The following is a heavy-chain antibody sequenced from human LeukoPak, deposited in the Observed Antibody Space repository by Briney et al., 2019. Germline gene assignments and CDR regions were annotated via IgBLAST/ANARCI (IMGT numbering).Heavy chain of an antibody. CDR1: GFTFSSYD. CDR3: ARGPRGVLRYFDWLSPLFDY. V-gene: IGHV3-13*01. CDR2: IGTAGDT. J-gene: IGHJ4*02. Sequence: GGSLRLSCAASGFTFSSYDMHWVRQATGKGLEWVSAIGTAGDTYYPGSVKGRFTISRENAKNSLYLPMNSLRAGDTAVYYCARGPRGVLRYFDWLSPLFDYWGQGTLVTVSS. D-gene: IGHD3-9*01.